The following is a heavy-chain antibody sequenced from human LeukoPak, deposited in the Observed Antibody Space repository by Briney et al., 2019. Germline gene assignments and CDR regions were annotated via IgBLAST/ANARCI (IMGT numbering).Heavy chain of an antibody. CDR2: TYYRSKWFN. V-gene: IGHV6-1*01. Sequence: SGPGLVKPSPPLSLTSSISGDSVSSNSAAWNWIRQSPSRGLEWLGMTYYRSKWFNDYAVSVKSRITINLDTSKSQFSLQLHSVTPEDTAVYYCTRGVRYFDLWGRGTLVTVSS. CDR3: TRGVRYFDL. J-gene: IGHJ2*01. CDR1: GDSVSSNSAA.